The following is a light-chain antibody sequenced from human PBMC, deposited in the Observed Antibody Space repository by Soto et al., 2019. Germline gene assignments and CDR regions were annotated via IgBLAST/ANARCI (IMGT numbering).Light chain of an antibody. J-gene: IGLJ3*02. CDR1: SSNIGKTS. V-gene: IGLV1-44*01. CDR2: YTN. CDR3: ASWDASLNGWV. Sequence: QAVVTQPPSASGTPGQWVTISCSGASSNIGKTSVNWFQQLPGTAPRLLIYYTNQRPSGVPDRFSGSKSGTSASLAISALQSDDEADYYCASWDASLNGWVFGGGTKLTVL.